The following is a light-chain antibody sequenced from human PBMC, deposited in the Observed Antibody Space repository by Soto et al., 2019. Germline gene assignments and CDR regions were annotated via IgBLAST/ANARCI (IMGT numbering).Light chain of an antibody. CDR3: QQYCSTPRT. J-gene: IGKJ1*01. CDR1: QSVLYSSNNKNY. Sequence: DIVMTQSPDSLAVSLGERATINCKSSQSVLYSSNNKNYLAWYQQKPGQPPKLLIYWASTRESGVPDRFSGSGSGTDFPLTITSMQAGDVAVYCRQQYCSTPRTFGQGTKVEIK. V-gene: IGKV4-1*01. CDR2: WAS.